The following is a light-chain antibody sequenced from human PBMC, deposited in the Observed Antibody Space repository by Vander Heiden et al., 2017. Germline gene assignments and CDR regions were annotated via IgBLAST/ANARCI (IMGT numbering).Light chain of an antibody. V-gene: IGKV3-20*01. J-gene: IGKJ4*01. CDR1: RSVSSSY. CDR2: GAS. CDR3: QQYGSSPLT. Sequence: EIVLTQSPGTLSLSPGETATLSCSASRSVSSSYLAWYQQKPGQAPRLLIYGASSRAAGIPNRFSGSGSGTDFTLTISRLEPEDVAVYYCQQYGSSPLTFGGGTKVEIK.